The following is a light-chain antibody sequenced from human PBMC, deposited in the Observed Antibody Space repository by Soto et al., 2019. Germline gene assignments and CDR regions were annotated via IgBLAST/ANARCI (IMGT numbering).Light chain of an antibody. CDR2: GAS. CDR3: QQYGSSPT. CDR1: QSVSSSY. V-gene: IGKV3-20*01. J-gene: IGKJ1*01. Sequence: EIVLTQSPGTLSLSPGERFTLSFMASQSVSSSYLAWYQQKPGQAPRLLIYGASSRATGIPDRFSGSGSGTDFTLTISRLEPEDFAVYYCQQYGSSPTFGQGTKVDIK.